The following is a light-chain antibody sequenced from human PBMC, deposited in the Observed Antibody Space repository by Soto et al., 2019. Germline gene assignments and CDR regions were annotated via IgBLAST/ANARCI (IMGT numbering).Light chain of an antibody. Sequence: EIVLTQSPGTLSLSPGERATLSCRASQSISSSYLAWYQQKPGQTTRLLIYGASSRATGIPDRFSGSGSGTDFTLTISRLEPEDFAVYYCQQYDTSPLTFGQGTKLEIK. J-gene: IGKJ2*01. CDR1: QSISSSY. CDR3: QQYDTSPLT. V-gene: IGKV3-20*01. CDR2: GAS.